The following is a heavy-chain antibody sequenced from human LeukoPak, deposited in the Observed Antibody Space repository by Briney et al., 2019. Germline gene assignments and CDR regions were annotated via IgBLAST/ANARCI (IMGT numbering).Heavy chain of an antibody. CDR1: GFTFSSYA. Sequence: GGSLRLSCAASGFTFSSYAMSWVRQAPGKGLEWVSAISGSGGSTYYAGSVKGRFTISRDNSKNTLYLQMNSLRAEDTAVYYCAKYAAFNDYGDKDYWGQGTLVTVSS. CDR3: AKYAAFNDYGDKDY. D-gene: IGHD4-17*01. CDR2: ISGSGGST. J-gene: IGHJ4*02. V-gene: IGHV3-23*01.